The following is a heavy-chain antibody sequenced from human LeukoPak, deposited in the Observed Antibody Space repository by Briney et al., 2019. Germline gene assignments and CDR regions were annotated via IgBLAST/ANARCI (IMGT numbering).Heavy chain of an antibody. Sequence: GASVKVSCKASGYTFTNYDINWMRQATGQGLEWMGWINIKSDNTDFAQKCQGRLTMTRDTSMSIAYMELSSLRSEDTAVYYCARGPYCTSTSCDDDYYYYYMDVWGKGTTVTVSS. CDR1: GYTFTNYD. D-gene: IGHD2-2*01. CDR2: INIKSDNT. CDR3: ARGPYCTSTSCDDDYYYYYMDV. V-gene: IGHV1-8*01. J-gene: IGHJ6*03.